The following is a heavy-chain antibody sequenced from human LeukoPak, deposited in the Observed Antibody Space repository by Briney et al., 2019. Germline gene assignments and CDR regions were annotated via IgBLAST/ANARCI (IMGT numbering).Heavy chain of an antibody. D-gene: IGHD2-2*01. J-gene: IGHJ5*02. Sequence: GESLKISCKGSGYSFTSYWIGWVRQMPGKGLEWMGIIYPGDSGTRYSPSFQGQVTISADKSISTAYLQWSSLKASDTAMYYCARRARYCSSTSCSNWFDPWGQGTLVTVSS. CDR1: GYSFTSYW. CDR2: IYPGDSGT. V-gene: IGHV5-51*01. CDR3: ARRARYCSSTSCSNWFDP.